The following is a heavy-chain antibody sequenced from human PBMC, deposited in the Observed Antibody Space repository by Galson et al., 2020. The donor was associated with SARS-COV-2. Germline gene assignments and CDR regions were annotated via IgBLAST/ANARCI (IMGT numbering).Heavy chain of an antibody. J-gene: IGHJ4*02. CDR3: ARMLTTVTAYDY. Sequence: SGPTLVTPTQTLTLTCTFYGFSLSTSGMCVIWIRQPPGKALEWLARIDWDDDKYYSTSLKTRLTISKDTSKNQVVLTMTNMDPVDTATYYCARMLTTVTAYDYWGQGTLVTVSS. CDR1: GFSLSTSGMC. D-gene: IGHD4-17*01. CDR2: IDWDDDK. V-gene: IGHV2-70*11.